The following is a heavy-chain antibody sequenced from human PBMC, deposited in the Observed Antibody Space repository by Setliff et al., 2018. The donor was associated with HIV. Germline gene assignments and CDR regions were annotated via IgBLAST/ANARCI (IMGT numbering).Heavy chain of an antibody. CDR2: IKTKTQRGTT. J-gene: IGHJ4*02. CDR1: GFRFSDAW. CDR3: VTGVGTSSVDY. Sequence: GGSLRLSCAASGFRFSDAWMTWVRQAPGKGLEWVGRIKTKTQRGTTGYAAPAKGRFIISRDDSKNTLYLQMNSLRSEDTAVYYCVTGVGTSSVDYWGQGTMVTVSS. D-gene: IGHD3-22*01. V-gene: IGHV3-15*01.